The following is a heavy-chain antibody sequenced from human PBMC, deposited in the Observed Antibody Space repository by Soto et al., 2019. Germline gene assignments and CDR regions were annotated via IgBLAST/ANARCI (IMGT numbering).Heavy chain of an antibody. CDR2: IYYSGST. CDR3: ARVGGIDWFDP. V-gene: IGHV4-31*03. D-gene: IGHD3-16*01. Sequence: QVQLQESGPGLVKPSQTLSLTCTVSGGSISSGGYYWSWIRQHPGKGLEWIGYIYYSGSTYYNPSLTRRATISVDTSKNQFSLKLSSVTAADTAVYYCARVGGIDWFDPWGQGTLVTVSS. J-gene: IGHJ5*02. CDR1: GGSISSGGYY.